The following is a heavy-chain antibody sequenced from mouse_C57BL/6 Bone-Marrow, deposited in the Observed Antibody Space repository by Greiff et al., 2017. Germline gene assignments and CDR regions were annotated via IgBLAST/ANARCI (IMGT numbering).Heavy chain of an antibody. D-gene: IGHD1-1*01. J-gene: IGHJ3*01. V-gene: IGHV1-42*01. CDR1: GYSFTGYY. CDR2: IIPSTGGT. Sequence: DVKLVESGPELVKPGASVKISCKASGYSFTGYYMNWVKQSPEKSLEWIGEIIPSTGGTTYNQKFKAKATLTVDKSSSTAYMQPKSLTSEDSAVYYCAFQLRNFFAYWGQGTLVTVSA. CDR3: AFQLRNFFAY.